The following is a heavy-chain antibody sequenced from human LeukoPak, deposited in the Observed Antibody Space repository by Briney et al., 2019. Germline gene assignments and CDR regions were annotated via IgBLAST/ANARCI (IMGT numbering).Heavy chain of an antibody. V-gene: IGHV3-15*01. J-gene: IGHJ4*02. Sequence: GGSLRHSCAASVFTFTNAGMSCVRPAPWEGLEWVGGIKRETDGATTDYAARVRGRFTISRDDSKTTLFLQMNSVKTEDTAVYYCTTDHLAGLRLLDWSYPGVCWGEGTLVTVSP. D-gene: IGHD3-3*01. CDR2: IKRETDGATT. CDR3: TTDHLAGLRLLDWSYPGVC. CDR1: VFTFTNAG.